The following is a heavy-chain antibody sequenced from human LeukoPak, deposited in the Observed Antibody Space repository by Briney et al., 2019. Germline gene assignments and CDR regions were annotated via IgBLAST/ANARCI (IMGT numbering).Heavy chain of an antibody. CDR1: GYTFTSYA. CDR2: MNPNSGNT. CDR3: ARLNYYYYYMDV. Sequence: ASVKVSCKASGYTFTSYAMNWVRQAPGQGLEWMGWMNPNSGNTGYKFQGRVTITRNTSISTAYMELSNLRSEDTAVYYCARLNYYYYYMDVWGKGTTVTVSS. V-gene: IGHV1-8*03. J-gene: IGHJ6*03.